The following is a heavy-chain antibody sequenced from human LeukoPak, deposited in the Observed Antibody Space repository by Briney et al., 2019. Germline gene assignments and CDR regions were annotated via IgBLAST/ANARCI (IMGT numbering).Heavy chain of an antibody. V-gene: IGHV4-31*03. Sequence: SQTLSLTCTVSGGSISSGGYYWSWIRQHPGKGLEWIGYIYYSGSTYYNPSLKSRVTISVDTSKNQFSLKLSSVTAADTAVYYCAREVVITWEGAFDIWGQGTMVTVSS. D-gene: IGHD3-22*01. CDR3: AREVVITWEGAFDI. CDR2: IYYSGST. CDR1: GGSISSGGYY. J-gene: IGHJ3*02.